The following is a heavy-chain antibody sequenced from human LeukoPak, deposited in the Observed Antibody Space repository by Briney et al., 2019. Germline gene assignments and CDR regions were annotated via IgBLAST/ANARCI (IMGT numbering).Heavy chain of an antibody. D-gene: IGHD1/OR15-1a*01. J-gene: IGHJ5*02. V-gene: IGHV3-74*01. CDR3: ARDPRNKGFDP. CDR1: GFTLSYYW. Sequence: GGSLRLSCAASGFTLSYYWMHWVRQGPGKGLVWVSTISGDGSTTHYADSVKGRFTISRDNAKNTLYLEMNSLRAEDTAVYYCARDPRNKGFDPWGQGALVTVSS. CDR2: ISGDGSTT.